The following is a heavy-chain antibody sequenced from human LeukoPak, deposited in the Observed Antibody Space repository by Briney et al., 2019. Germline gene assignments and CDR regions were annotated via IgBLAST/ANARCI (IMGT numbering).Heavy chain of an antibody. J-gene: IGHJ4*02. V-gene: IGHV4-30-4*08. CDR1: GGSISSGDYY. D-gene: IGHD3-22*01. CDR3: ARQLTYYYDSSGYYFFDY. Sequence: PSETLSLTCTVSGGSISSGDYYWSWIHQPPGKGLEWIGYIYYSGSTYYNPSLKSRVTILVDTSKNQFSLKLSSVTAADTAVYYCARQLTYYYDSSGYYFFDYWGQGTLVTVSS. CDR2: IYYSGST.